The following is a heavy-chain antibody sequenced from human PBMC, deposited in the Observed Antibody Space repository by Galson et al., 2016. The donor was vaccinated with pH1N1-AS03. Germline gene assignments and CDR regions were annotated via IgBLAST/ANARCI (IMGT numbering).Heavy chain of an antibody. CDR1: GDSVSSNIDA. J-gene: IGHJ3*01. D-gene: IGHD5-18*01. CDR3: ARGRYTGFDD. V-gene: IGHV6-1*01. CDR2: TYWRSKWYI. Sequence: CAISGDSVSSNIDAWNWIRHSPSRGLQWLGRTYWRSKWYIDFALSLKSRITINPDTSKNQFSLQLTSVLTDDTAVYYCARGRYTGFDDWGQGAKVTVSS.